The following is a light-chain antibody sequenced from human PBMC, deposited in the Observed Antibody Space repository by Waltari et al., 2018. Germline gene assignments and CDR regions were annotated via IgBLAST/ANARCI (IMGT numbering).Light chain of an antibody. CDR1: TGAVTSGHF. CDR3: LLSFSGADVV. Sequence: QAVVTQEPSLTVSPGGTVTLTCGSNTGAVTSGHFPYWFQQKPGQAPVTLIYDASNRHSLPPARFSGSLVGGKASLTLSGAQPEDWADYCCLLSFSGADVVFGGGTKLTVL. J-gene: IGLJ2*01. V-gene: IGLV7-46*01. CDR2: DAS.